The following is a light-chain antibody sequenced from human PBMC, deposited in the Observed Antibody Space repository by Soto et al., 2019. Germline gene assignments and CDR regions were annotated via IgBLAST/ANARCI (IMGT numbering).Light chain of an antibody. J-gene: IGKJ5*01. V-gene: IGKV3-15*01. CDR2: GAS. CDR1: QSVSSN. CDR3: QQYSDYIT. Sequence: EIVMTQSPATLSMSPGEGATLSCRASQSVSSNLAWYQHKPGQAPRLLIYGASTRATGIPARFSGSGSGIEFTLTISSLQSEAFAVYYCQQYSDYITFGQGTRLEIE.